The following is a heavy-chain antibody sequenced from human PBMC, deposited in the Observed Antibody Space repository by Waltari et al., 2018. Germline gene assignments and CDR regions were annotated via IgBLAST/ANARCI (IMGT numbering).Heavy chain of an antibody. CDR1: GGSISSSSYH. CDR2: IDYSGVT. CDR3: AREAGYSSSLDAFDI. Sequence: QLQLQESGPGLVKPSETLSLTCSVSGGSISSSSYHWGWIRQSPGQGLEWIGTIDYSGVTYYNPSLKSRVTISVDTSKNQFSLELRPVTAADTAVYYCAREAGYSSSLDAFDIWGQGTMVTVSS. D-gene: IGHD6-13*01. J-gene: IGHJ3*02. V-gene: IGHV4-39*07.